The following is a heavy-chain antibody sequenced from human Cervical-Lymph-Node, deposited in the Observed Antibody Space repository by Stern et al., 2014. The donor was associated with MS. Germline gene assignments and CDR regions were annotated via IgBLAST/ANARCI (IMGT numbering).Heavy chain of an antibody. CDR3: ARVLRFLEWLSPHYYYGMDV. Sequence: QLVQSGAEVKKPGSSVKVSCKASGGTFSSYAISWVRQAPGQGLEWMGGIIPIFGIANYAQNFQGRVTITADKSTSTAYMELSSLRSEDTAVYYCARVLRFLEWLSPHYYYGMDVWGQGTTVTVSS. CDR1: GGTFSSYA. D-gene: IGHD3-3*01. J-gene: IGHJ6*02. CDR2: IIPIFGIA. V-gene: IGHV1-69*17.